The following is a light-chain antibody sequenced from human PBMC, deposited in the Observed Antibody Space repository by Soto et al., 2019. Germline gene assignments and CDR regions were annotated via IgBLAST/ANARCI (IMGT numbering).Light chain of an antibody. CDR2: TAS. Sequence: EIVLTQSPATLSFSPGERATLSCRASQSVSSYLAWYQQKPGQAPRLLIYTASRRATGIPDRFSGSGSGTDFTLTISRLEPEDSAVYYCQQYSRAPITFGQGTRLEIK. CDR1: QSVSSY. CDR3: QQYSRAPIT. V-gene: IGKV3-20*01. J-gene: IGKJ5*01.